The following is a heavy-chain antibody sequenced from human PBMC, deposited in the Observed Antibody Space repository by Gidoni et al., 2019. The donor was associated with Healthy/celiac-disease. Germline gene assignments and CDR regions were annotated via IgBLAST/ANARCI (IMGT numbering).Heavy chain of an antibody. CDR2: ISAYNGNT. CDR3: ARESLGGYYYDSSGYYGGFDY. V-gene: IGHV1-18*04. D-gene: IGHD3-22*01. J-gene: IGHJ4*02. CDR1: GYTFTSYG. Sequence: QVQLVQSGAEVKKPGASVKVSCKASGYTFTSYGIRWVRQAPGQGLEWMGWISAYNGNTNYAQKLQGRVTMTTDTSTSTAYMELRSLRSDDTAVYYCARESLGGYYYDSSGYYGGFDYWGQGTLVTVSS.